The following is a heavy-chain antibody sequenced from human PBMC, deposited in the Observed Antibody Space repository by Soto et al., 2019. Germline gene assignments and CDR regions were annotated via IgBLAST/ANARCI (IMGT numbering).Heavy chain of an antibody. J-gene: IGHJ4*02. CDR2: IWYDGSNK. D-gene: IGHD5-18*01. CDR3: ATSGYSYPRSGDYFDY. CDR1: GFTFSSYG. V-gene: IGHV3-33*01. Sequence: RRLSCAASGFTFSSYGMHWVRQAPGKGLEWVAVIWYDGSNKYYADSVKGRFTISRDNSKNTLYLQMNSLRAEDTAVYYCATSGYSYPRSGDYFDYWGQRTLVTVS.